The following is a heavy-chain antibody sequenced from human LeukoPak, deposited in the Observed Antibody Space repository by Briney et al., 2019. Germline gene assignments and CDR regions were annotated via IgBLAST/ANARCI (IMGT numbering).Heavy chain of an antibody. Sequence: PGGSLRLSCAASGFTFDDYAMHWVRQAPGRGLEWVSGISWRSGSIVYADSVKGRFTISRDNAKNSLYLQMNSLRPEDTALYYCAKDKVATVGYCTSTTCQGLDYWGQGTLVTVSS. D-gene: IGHD2-2*01. CDR3: AKDKVATVGYCTSTTCQGLDY. CDR2: ISWRSGSI. J-gene: IGHJ4*02. V-gene: IGHV3-9*01. CDR1: GFTFDDYA.